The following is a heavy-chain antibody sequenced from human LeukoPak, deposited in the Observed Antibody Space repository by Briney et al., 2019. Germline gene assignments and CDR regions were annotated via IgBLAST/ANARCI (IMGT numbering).Heavy chain of an antibody. D-gene: IGHD6-19*01. CDR2: ISGGGGST. V-gene: IGHV3-23*01. CDR3: AKWAPGIAVAGTVGFYGMDV. CDR1: GFTFSSYA. J-gene: IGHJ6*02. Sequence: GGSLRLSCAASGFTFSSYAMNWVRQAPGKGLEWVSVISGGGGSTYYADSVKGRFTISRDNSKNTLYLQMNSLRAEDTAVYYCAKWAPGIAVAGTVGFYGMDVWGQGTTVTVSS.